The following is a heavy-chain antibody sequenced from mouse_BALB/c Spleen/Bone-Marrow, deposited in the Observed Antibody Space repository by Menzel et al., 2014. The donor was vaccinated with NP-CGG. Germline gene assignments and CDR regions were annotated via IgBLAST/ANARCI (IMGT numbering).Heavy chain of an antibody. Sequence: VQLQQSGAELVKPGASVKLSCKASGYTFSSDYMYWVKQRPGQGLEWIGEINPSNGGTNFNEKFKSKATPTVDKSSSTAYTQLSSLTSEDSAVYYCTRSRRAMDYWGQGTSVTVSS. CDR2: INPSNGGT. CDR3: TRSRRAMDY. V-gene: IGHV1S81*02. D-gene: IGHD2-12*01. CDR1: GYTFSSDY. J-gene: IGHJ4*01.